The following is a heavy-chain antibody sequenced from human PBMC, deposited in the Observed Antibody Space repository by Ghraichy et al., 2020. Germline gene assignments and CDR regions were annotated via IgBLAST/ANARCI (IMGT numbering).Heavy chain of an antibody. CDR2: IYHSGST. V-gene: IGHV4-38-2*01. J-gene: IGHJ3*02. Sequence: SETLSLTCAVSGYSISSGYYWGWIRQPPGKGLEWIGSIYHSGSTYYNPSLKSRVTISVDTSKNQFSLKLSSVTAADTAVYYCATLRAWELLEHDAFDIWGQGTMVTVSS. D-gene: IGHD1-26*01. CDR3: ATLRAWELLEHDAFDI. CDR1: GYSISSGYY.